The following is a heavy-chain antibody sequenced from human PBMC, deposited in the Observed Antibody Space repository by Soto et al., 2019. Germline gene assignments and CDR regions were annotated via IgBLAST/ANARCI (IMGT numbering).Heavy chain of an antibody. CDR1: GYSFTSYW. CDR3: ARPRIAVAGTYYFDY. D-gene: IGHD6-19*01. J-gene: IGHJ4*02. V-gene: IGHV5-51*01. CDR2: IYPGDSDT. Sequence: GESLKISCKGSGYSFTSYWIGWVRQMPGKGLEWMGIIYPGDSDTRYSPSFQGQVTISADKSISTAYPQWSSLKASDTAMYYCARPRIAVAGTYYFDYWGQGTLVTVSS.